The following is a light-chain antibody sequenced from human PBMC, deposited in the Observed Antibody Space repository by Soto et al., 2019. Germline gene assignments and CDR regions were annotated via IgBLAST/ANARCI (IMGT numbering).Light chain of an antibody. CDR2: DSS. CDR1: QTLINF. CDR3: QQHNDYTPFT. J-gene: IGKJ2*01. Sequence: DIQMTQSPSTLSASVGHRVPITCRASQTLINFLAWYQHKPRKPPQLLNYDSSTLQTGVPSRFSGSGAGTEFTLTITGLQPDDFGTYYCQQHNDYTPFTFGQGTKLEIK. V-gene: IGKV1-5*01.